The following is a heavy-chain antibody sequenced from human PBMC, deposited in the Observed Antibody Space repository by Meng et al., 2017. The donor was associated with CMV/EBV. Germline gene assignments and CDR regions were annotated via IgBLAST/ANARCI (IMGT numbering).Heavy chain of an antibody. CDR2: ISSSGSII. D-gene: IGHD3-10*01. Sequence: SLKISCAASGFTFSSYEINWVRQAPGKGLEWISYISSSGSIIYYADSVKGRFTISRDNSKNTLYLQMNSLRAEDTAVYYCARNMIGAYGSGSYTSGIGEGWGQGTLVTVSS. CDR1: GFTFSSYE. V-gene: IGHV3-48*03. J-gene: IGHJ4*02. CDR3: ARNMIGAYGSGSYTSGIGEG.